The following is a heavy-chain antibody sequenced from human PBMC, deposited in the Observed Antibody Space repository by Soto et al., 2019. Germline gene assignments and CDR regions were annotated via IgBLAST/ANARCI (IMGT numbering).Heavy chain of an antibody. CDR1: GYPLTDYY. J-gene: IGHJ6*02. CDR2: INPSGGT. Sequence: QVQLVQSGAGVKRPGASVKVSCKAPGYPLTDYYIHGVRQAPGQGLEWRGSINPSGGTKYAQKFQDRVTMTRDTSISAAYMEVSRLRSDDTAVYYCARCDILTGYYLFRNDYYYYMDVWGQGTTVTVSS. CDR3: ARCDILTGYYLFRNDYYYYMDV. D-gene: IGHD3-9*01. V-gene: IGHV1-2*02.